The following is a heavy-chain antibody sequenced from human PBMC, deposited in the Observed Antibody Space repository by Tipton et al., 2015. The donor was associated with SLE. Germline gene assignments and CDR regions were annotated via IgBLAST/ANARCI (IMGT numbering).Heavy chain of an antibody. Sequence: QSGPEVKKPGSSVKVSCKAFGDTLSRYAINWVRQAPRQGLEWMGGIIPMFGTTTYAQKFQDRVTITADESTNTAYMELSGLRSEDTDVYYCARRGLSAVGPHMDVWGKGTTVIISS. CDR2: IIPMFGTT. J-gene: IGHJ6*03. V-gene: IGHV1-69*01. D-gene: IGHD6-13*01. CDR1: GDTLSRYA. CDR3: ARRGLSAVGPHMDV.